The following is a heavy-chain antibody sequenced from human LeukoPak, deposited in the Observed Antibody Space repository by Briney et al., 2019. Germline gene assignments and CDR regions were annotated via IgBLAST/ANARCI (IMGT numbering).Heavy chain of an antibody. CDR2: IKQDGSEK. Sequence: SGGSLRLSCAASGFTFSNYWMSWVRQAPGKGLEWVANIKQDGSEKNYVDSVKGRFTISRDNAKNSLYLQMNSLRAEDTAVYYCASEGEFGYGYFYWGQGTLVTVSS. V-gene: IGHV3-7*01. J-gene: IGHJ4*02. CDR1: GFTFSNYW. D-gene: IGHD5-18*01. CDR3: ASEGEFGYGYFY.